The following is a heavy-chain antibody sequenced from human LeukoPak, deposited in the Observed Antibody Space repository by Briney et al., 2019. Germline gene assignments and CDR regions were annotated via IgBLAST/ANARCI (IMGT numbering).Heavy chain of an antibody. CDR2: ITPRDGST. J-gene: IGHJ4*02. CDR1: GYTFTSNY. CDR3: ARVPMSGDDSDYFDY. V-gene: IGHV1-46*01. Sequence: GASVKVSCKASGYTFTSNYMHWMRQAPGQGLEWMGVITPRDGSTSYAQKFQDRVSMTRDTSTSTVYMELSSLRSEDTAVYYCARVPMSGDDSDYFDYWGQGTLVTVSS. D-gene: IGHD4-17*01.